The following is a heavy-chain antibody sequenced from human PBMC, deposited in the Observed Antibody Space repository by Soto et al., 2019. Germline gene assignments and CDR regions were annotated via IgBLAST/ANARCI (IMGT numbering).Heavy chain of an antibody. CDR3: ARESAGSGKNNWFDP. D-gene: IGHD3-10*01. CDR1: GGSISPNY. J-gene: IGHJ5*02. Sequence: QVQLRESGPGLVKPSETLSLTCTDSGGSISPNYWSWIRQPPGKGLEWIGYIYYSGNTYYNPSLKSRVTMSVDTSRNELLLQLNSVTAADTAVYYCARESAGSGKNNWFDPWGQGTLVTVSS. CDR2: IYYSGNT. V-gene: IGHV4-59*01.